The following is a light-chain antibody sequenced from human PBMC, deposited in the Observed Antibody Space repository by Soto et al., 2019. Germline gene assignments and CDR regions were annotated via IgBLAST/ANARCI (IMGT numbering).Light chain of an antibody. CDR2: AAF. Sequence: ELVLTQSPGTLSLSPGERATLSCRASQSVRSNYLAWYQHKPGQAPRLLIYAAFSRATGIPDRFSGSGSGTDFTLTINRLEPEDFAVYYRQQYGYSRWTRAQEPNAEIK. CDR3: QQYGYSRWT. J-gene: IGKJ1*01. CDR1: QSVRSNY. V-gene: IGKV3-20*01.